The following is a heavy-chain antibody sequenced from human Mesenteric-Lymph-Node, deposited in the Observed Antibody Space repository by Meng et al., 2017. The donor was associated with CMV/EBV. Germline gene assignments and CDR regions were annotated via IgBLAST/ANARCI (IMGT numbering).Heavy chain of an antibody. Sequence: GESLKISCAASGFTFSDYYISWIRRAPGKGLEWVSYVSGSGTVIYYANSVKGRFTISRDNAKNSVYLQMNSLRVEDTAVYYCVREIASRIWGQGTLVTVSS. CDR1: GFTFSDYY. V-gene: IGHV3-11*04. CDR3: VREIASRI. CDR2: VSGSGTVI. D-gene: IGHD6-6*01. J-gene: IGHJ4*02.